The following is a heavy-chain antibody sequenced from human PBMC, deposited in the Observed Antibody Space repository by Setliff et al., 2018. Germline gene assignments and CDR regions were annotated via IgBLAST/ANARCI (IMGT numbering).Heavy chain of an antibody. J-gene: IGHJ6*03. CDR2: ISAYNGNT. V-gene: IGHV1-18*01. D-gene: IGHD6-6*01. Sequence: GASVKVSCKASGYTFTSYGISWVRQAPGQGLEWMGWISAYNGNTNYAQKLQGRVTMTTDTSTSTAYMELRSLRSDDTAVYYCARDLYSSSSGGFYYYYYYMDVWAKGPRSPSP. CDR3: ARDLYSSSSGGFYYYYYYMDV. CDR1: GYTFTSYG.